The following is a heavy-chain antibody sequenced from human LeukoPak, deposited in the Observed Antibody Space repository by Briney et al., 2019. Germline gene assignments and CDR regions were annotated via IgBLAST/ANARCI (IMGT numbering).Heavy chain of an antibody. D-gene: IGHD3-22*01. Sequence: KPGGSLRLSCAASGFTFSDYYMSWIRQAPGKGLEWVSYISGSSTYTNYADSVKGRFTISRDNAKNSLYLVMNSLRAEDTAVYYCARDGNYYDSSGSPWGQGTLVTVSS. V-gene: IGHV3-11*06. CDR2: ISGSSTYT. J-gene: IGHJ4*02. CDR1: GFTFSDYY. CDR3: ARDGNYYDSSGSP.